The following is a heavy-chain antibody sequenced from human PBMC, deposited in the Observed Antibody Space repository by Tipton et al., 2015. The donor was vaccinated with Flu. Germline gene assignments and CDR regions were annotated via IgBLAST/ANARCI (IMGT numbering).Heavy chain of an antibody. CDR3: ARGSGSGTYVIFDY. J-gene: IGHJ4*02. D-gene: IGHD3-10*01. V-gene: IGHV4-4*07. Sequence: TLSLTCTVSGGSISSYYWSWIRQPAGKELEWIGRVYSSGSTNYSPSFKSRVTMSIDTSKNQFSLKLNSVTAADTAVYYCARGSGSGTYVIFDYWGQGTQVTVSS. CDR2: VYSSGST. CDR1: GGSISSYY.